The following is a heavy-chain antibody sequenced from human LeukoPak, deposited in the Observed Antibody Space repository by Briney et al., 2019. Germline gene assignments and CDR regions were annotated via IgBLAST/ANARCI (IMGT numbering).Heavy chain of an antibody. D-gene: IGHD3-10*01. Sequence: GGSLTLSCAGSGFAFGTYAMSWVRQAPGKGLEWDASISANGQATHYADSVEGRFTISSDNSKSTLYLQLNSLRAEDTATYYCARDPYNTILYRLAHWGQGTLVTVSS. J-gene: IGHJ4*02. CDR3: ARDPYNTILYRLAH. CDR1: GFAFGTYA. CDR2: ISANGQAT. V-gene: IGHV3-23*01.